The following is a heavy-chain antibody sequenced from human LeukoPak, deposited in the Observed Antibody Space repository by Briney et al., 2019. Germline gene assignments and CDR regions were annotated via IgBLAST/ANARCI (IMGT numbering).Heavy chain of an antibody. D-gene: IGHD3-22*01. J-gene: IGHJ4*02. Sequence: ASVKVSCKASGYTFTSYYMHWVRQAPGQGLEWMGIINPSGGSTSYAQKFQGRVTMTRDTSTSTVYMELSSLRSEDTAVYYCARDVQTEYYYDSSGYFDYWGQGTLVTVSS. V-gene: IGHV1-46*01. CDR3: ARDVQTEYYYDSSGYFDY. CDR1: GYTFTSYY. CDR2: INPSGGST.